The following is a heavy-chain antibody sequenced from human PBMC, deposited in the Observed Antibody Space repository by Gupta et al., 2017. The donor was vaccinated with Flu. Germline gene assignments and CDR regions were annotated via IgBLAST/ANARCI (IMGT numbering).Heavy chain of an antibody. Sequence: FSNNWMSWLRQAPGRGLEWVANINLDGSKPYYVDSVKGRFTISRDNAKNSLYLQMNSLRPEDTAVYYCARDGDGYKAWGQGTLVTVSS. CDR3: ARDGDGYKA. J-gene: IGHJ5*02. CDR1: FSNNW. V-gene: IGHV3-7*01. D-gene: IGHD5-12*01. CDR2: INLDGSKP.